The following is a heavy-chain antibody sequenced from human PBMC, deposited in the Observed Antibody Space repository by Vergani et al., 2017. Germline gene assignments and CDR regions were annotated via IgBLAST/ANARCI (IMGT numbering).Heavy chain of an antibody. J-gene: IGHJ5*01. CDR2: IWYDGSNK. CDR1: GFTFSSHG. D-gene: IGHD1-1*01. CDR3: ARWGNEKRLDS. Sequence: QVQLVESEGGVVQPGRSLTLSCVASGFTFSSHGMHWVRQAPGKGLEWVAVIWYDGSNKYYGASVKGRFTISRDNSKNTLYLQMNSLRVEDTAVYYCARWGNEKRLDSWGQGTRVTVSS. V-gene: IGHV3-33*01.